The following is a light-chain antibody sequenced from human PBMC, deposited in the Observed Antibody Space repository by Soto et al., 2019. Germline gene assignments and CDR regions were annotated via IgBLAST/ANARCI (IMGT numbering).Light chain of an antibody. CDR3: SSYTSSSLYV. CDR1: SSDVGGYHY. V-gene: IGLV2-14*01. J-gene: IGLJ1*01. CDR2: DVG. Sequence: QSALTQPASGSGSPGQSITISCTGTSSDVGGYHYVSWYQQHPAKAPKLRIYDVGNRPSGVSNRFSGSKSGNTASLPISGLQAEDDADYYCSSYTSSSLYVFGTGTKLTVL.